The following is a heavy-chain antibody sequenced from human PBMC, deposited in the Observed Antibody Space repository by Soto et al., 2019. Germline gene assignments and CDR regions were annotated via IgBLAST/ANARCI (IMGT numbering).Heavy chain of an antibody. V-gene: IGHV3-30-3*01. CDR1: GFTFSSYE. D-gene: IGHD3-10*01. J-gene: IGHJ6*02. CDR3: ARDRYYFGSGSESDGMDV. CDR2: ISYDGSNK. Sequence: QVQLVESGGGVVQPGRSLRLSCAASGFTFSSYEMHWVRQPPGKGLEWVAVISYDGSNKYFADSVKGRFTISRDNSKNRLCLQMNSLRPEDTAVYYCARDRYYFGSGSESDGMDVWGPGTTVTVSS.